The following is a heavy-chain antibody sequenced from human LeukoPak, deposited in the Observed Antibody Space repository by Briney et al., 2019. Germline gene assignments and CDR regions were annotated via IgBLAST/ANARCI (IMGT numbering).Heavy chain of an antibody. CDR1: GGSISNYY. D-gene: IGHD1-26*01. CDR2: IYYSGST. Sequence: KPSETLSLTCTVPGGSISNYYWSRIRQPPGKGLEWIGYIYYSGSTNYNPSLKSRVTISVDASKNQFSLKLRSVTAADTAVYYCARGYSGSYLANSNWYFDLWGRGTLVTVSS. J-gene: IGHJ2*01. CDR3: ARGYSGSYLANSNWYFDL. V-gene: IGHV4-59*01.